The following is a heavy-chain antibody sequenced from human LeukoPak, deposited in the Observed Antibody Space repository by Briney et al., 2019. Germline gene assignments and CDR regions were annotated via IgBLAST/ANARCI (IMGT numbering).Heavy chain of an antibody. CDR2: IKQDGSEK. CDR1: GFTFSSYW. D-gene: IGHD3-22*01. CDR3: ARIGYYYDSSGYSRYFQH. J-gene: IGHJ1*01. Sequence: GGSLRLSCAASGFTFSSYWMGWVRQAPGKGLEWVANIKQDGSEKYYVDSVKGRFTISRDNAKNSLYLQMNSLRAEDTAVYYCARIGYYYDSSGYSRYFQHWGQGTLVTVSS. V-gene: IGHV3-7*01.